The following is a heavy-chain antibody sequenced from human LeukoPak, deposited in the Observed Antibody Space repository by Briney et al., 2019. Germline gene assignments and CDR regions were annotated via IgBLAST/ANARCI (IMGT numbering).Heavy chain of an antibody. CDR2: INHSGST. Sequence: SETLSLTCAVSGGSFSGYYWSWIRQPPGKGLEWIGEINHSGSTNYNPSLKSRVTISVDTSKYQFSLKLSSVTAADTAVYYCARRVAIAAAGTSGAFDIWGQGTMVTVSS. J-gene: IGHJ3*02. CDR1: GGSFSGYY. CDR3: ARRVAIAAAGTSGAFDI. V-gene: IGHV4-34*01. D-gene: IGHD6-13*01.